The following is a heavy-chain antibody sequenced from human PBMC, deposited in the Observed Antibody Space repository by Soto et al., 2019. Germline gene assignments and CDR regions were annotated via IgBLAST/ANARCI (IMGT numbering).Heavy chain of an antibody. CDR1: GFSFTNYG. V-gene: IGHV3-30*03. D-gene: IGHD6-13*01. CDR3: GAGQYFSDY. J-gene: IGHJ4*02. Sequence: QVQLVESGGGEVQPGKSLRLSCAASGFSFTNYGMHWVRQAPGKGVECVALISYDGINKYYADPVKGRFTISRDNSKNTLYMQMNSLRPEDTAVYYCGAGQYFSDYWGQGTLVSVSS. CDR2: ISYDGINK.